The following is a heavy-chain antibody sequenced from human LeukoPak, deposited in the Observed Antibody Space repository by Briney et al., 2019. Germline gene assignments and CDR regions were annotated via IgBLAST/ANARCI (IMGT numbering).Heavy chain of an antibody. V-gene: IGHV3-23*01. CDR2: ISGSGGST. CDR3: AKDGTLIAVAGTEDY. J-gene: IGHJ4*02. Sequence: PGGSLRLSCAASGFTFSSYAMSWVRQAPGKGLEWVSAISGSGGSTYYADSVKGRFTISRDNSKNTLYLQMNSLRAEDTAVYYRAKDGTLIAVAGTEDYWGQGTLVTVSS. CDR1: GFTFSSYA. D-gene: IGHD6-19*01.